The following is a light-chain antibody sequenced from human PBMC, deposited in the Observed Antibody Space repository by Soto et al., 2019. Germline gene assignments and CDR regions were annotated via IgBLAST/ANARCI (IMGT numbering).Light chain of an antibody. J-gene: IGLJ3*02. CDR1: SGHSSYI. Sequence: QSVLTQSSSASASLGSSVKLTCTLSSGHSSYIIAWHQQQPGKAPRYLMKLEGSGSYNKGSGVPDRFSGSSSGADLYLTIPNLQFEDEADYYCETWDFNTRVFGGGTKVTVL. V-gene: IGLV4-60*02. CDR2: LEGSGSY. CDR3: ETWDFNTRV.